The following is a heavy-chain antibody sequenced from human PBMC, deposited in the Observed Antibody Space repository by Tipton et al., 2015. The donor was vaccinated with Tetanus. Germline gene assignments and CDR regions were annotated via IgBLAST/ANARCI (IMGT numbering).Heavy chain of an antibody. V-gene: IGHV3-23*01. CDR3: ARDIPRNEGTGTFGR. CDR1: GFTFSRFA. J-gene: IGHJ4*02. Sequence: SLRLSCAASGFTFSRFAMSWVRQAPGTGLEWVSLITTTGGTTYYADSVTGRFTISRDNSKKTLYLEVNSLRTEDTAVYYCARDIPRNEGTGTFGRWGQGTLVTVSS. CDR2: ITTTGGTT. D-gene: IGHD3-10*01.